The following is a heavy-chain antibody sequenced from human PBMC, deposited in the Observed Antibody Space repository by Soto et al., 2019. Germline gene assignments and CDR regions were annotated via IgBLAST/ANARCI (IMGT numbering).Heavy chain of an antibody. V-gene: IGHV1-18*01. CDR3: ARVVVIVGATFWFDP. CDR1: GYTFTSYG. Sequence: GASVKVSCKASGYTFTSYGISWVRQAPGQGLEWMGWISAYNGNTNYAQKLQGRVTMTTDTSTSTAYMELRSLRSDDTAVYYCARVVVIVGATFWFDPWGQGTLVTVSS. CDR2: ISAYNGNT. J-gene: IGHJ5*02. D-gene: IGHD1-26*01.